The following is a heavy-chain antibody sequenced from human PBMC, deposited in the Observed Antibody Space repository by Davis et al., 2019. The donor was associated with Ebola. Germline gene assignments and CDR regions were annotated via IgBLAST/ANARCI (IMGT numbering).Heavy chain of an antibody. CDR3: AHVGCIGRVCTQKGFDY. CDR2: IYWDGDK. CDR1: GFSPSTPGAG. V-gene: IGHV2-5*02. Sequence: SGPTLVKPTQTLTLTSPFSGFSPSTPGAGVGWIRQPPGNALECLALIYWDGDKRFSTSLMSRLTIIKDTSKNQVVLTMTAMDPVDTATYNCAHVGCIGRVCTQKGFDYWGQGTLVTVSS. D-gene: IGHD2-8*02. J-gene: IGHJ4*02.